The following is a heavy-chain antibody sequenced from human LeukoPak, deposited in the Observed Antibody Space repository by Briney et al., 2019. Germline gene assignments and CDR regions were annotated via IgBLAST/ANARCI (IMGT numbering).Heavy chain of an antibody. CDR3: AKFAGDSSGLYSYFDY. Sequence: PGGSLRLSCAVSGVIFSNYAMAWVRQAPGKGLEWVSTISGSGAGTYYADSVKGRYTISRDNSKNTVFLQMNSLRAEDTAVHYCAKFAGDSSGLYSYFDYWGQGTLVTVSS. V-gene: IGHV3-23*01. CDR2: ISGSGAGT. CDR1: GVIFSNYA. J-gene: IGHJ4*02. D-gene: IGHD6-19*01.